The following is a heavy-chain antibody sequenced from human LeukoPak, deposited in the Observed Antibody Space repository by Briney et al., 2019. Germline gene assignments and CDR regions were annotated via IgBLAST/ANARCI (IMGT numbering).Heavy chain of an antibody. D-gene: IGHD2-21*02. CDR3: AKDIRVVVTSYFDY. CDR1: GFTFDDYA. V-gene: IGHV3-9*01. Sequence: PGGSLRLSCAASGFTFDDYAMHWVRQAPGKGLEWVSGISWNSGSIGYADSVKGRFTISRDNAKNSLYLQMNSLRAEDTALYYCAKDIRVVVTSYFDYWGQGTLVTVSS. J-gene: IGHJ4*02. CDR2: ISWNSGSI.